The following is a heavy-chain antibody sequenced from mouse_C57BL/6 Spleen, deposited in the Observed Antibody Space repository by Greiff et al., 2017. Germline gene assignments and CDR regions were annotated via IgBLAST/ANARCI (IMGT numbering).Heavy chain of an antibody. CDR2: IRSKSSNYAT. CDR1: GFTFNTYA. Sequence: EVQGVESGGGLVQPKGSLKLSCAASGFTFNTYAMHWVRQAPGKGLEWVARIRSKSSNYATYYADSVKDRFTISRDDSQSMLYLQMNNLKTEDTAMYDCVRDSNYESYYAMGYWGQGTSVTVSS. J-gene: IGHJ4*01. D-gene: IGHD2-5*01. V-gene: IGHV10-3*01. CDR3: VRDSNYESYYAMGY.